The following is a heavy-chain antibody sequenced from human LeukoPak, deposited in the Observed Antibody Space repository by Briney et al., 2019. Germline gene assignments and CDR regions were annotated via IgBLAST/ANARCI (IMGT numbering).Heavy chain of an antibody. CDR2: IDITGST. CDR1: GASISSGTYY. CDR3: ARDVIA. V-gene: IGHV4-61*09. Sequence: SETLSLTCTVSGASISSGTYYWNWIRQSAGKGLEWIGHIDITGSTNYNPSLKSRVTTSVDTSKNQFSLRLSSVTAADTAVYYCARDVIAWGQGTLVTVSS. J-gene: IGHJ5*02.